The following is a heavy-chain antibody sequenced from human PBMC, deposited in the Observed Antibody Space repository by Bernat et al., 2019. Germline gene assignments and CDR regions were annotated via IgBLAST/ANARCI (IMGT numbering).Heavy chain of an antibody. V-gene: IGHV3-53*05. CDR3: ARGDCSGGSCYSLYY. Sequence: EVQLVETGGGLIQPGGSLRLSCAASGFTVSSNYMSWVRQAPGKGLEWVSVIYSGGNTYYADSVEGRFTISRDNSKNPLYLQMNSLRAEDTAVYYCARGDCSGGSCYSLYYWGQGTLVTVSS. J-gene: IGHJ4*02. CDR1: GFTVSSNY. D-gene: IGHD2-15*01. CDR2: IYSGGNT.